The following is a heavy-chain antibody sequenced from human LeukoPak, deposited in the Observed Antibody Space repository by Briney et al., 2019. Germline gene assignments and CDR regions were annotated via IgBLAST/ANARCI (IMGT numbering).Heavy chain of an antibody. CDR2: INPNSGGT. CDR1: GYTFTGYY. Sequence: ASVKVSCKASGYTFTGYYMHWVRQAPGQGLEWMGWINPNSGGTNYAQKFQGRVTMTRDTSISTAYMELSRLRSDDTAVYYCARLSCSGGSCYDWYFDLWGRGTLVTVSS. J-gene: IGHJ2*01. D-gene: IGHD2-15*01. CDR3: ARLSCSGGSCYDWYFDL. V-gene: IGHV1-2*02.